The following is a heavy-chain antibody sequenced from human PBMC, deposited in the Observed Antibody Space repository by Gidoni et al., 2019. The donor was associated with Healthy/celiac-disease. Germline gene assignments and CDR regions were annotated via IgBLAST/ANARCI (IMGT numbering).Heavy chain of an antibody. CDR3: ARGAATVTTSALAYYYYMDV. CDR1: GGTFSSYA. Sequence: QVQLVQSGAEVTKPGSSVKVSCKASGGTFSSYAISWVLQAPGQGLEWMGGIIPIFGTANYAQKFQGRVTITADESTSTAYMELSSLRSEDTAVYYCARGAATVTTSALAYYYYMDVWGKGTTVTVSS. J-gene: IGHJ6*03. V-gene: IGHV1-69*01. CDR2: IIPIFGTA. D-gene: IGHD4-17*01.